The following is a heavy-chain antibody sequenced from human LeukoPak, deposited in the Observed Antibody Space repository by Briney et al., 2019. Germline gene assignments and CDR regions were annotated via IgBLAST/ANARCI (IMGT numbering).Heavy chain of an antibody. D-gene: IGHD6-19*01. CDR2: INPNSGGT. V-gene: IGHV1-2*02. J-gene: IGHJ4*02. Sequence: GASVKVSCKASEYTFTGYYMHWVRQAPGQGLEWMGWINPNSGGTNYAQKFQGRVTMTRDTSISTAYMELSRLRSEDTAVYYCAADQSSGWYNYWGQGTLVTVSS. CDR1: EYTFTGYY. CDR3: AADQSSGWYNY.